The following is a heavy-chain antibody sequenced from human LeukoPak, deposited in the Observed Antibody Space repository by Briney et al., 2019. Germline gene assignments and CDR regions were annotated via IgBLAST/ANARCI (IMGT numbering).Heavy chain of an antibody. J-gene: IGHJ1*01. D-gene: IGHD4-17*01. V-gene: IGHV3-23*01. CDR1: GFTFSSYA. CDR2: ISGSGGST. Sequence: PGGSLRLSCAVSGFTFSSYAMSWVRQAPGKGLEWVSAISGSGGSTYYADSVKGRFTISRDNSKNTLYLQMNSLRAEDTAVYYCAKDFDYGDYAEYFQHWGQGTLVTVSS. CDR3: AKDFDYGDYAEYFQH.